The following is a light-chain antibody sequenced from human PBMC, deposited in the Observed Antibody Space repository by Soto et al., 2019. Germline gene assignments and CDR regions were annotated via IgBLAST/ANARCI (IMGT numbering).Light chain of an antibody. CDR3: QQRNVWPPIT. CDR2: KAA. J-gene: IGKJ5*01. V-gene: IGKV1-5*03. CDR1: DNIVHW. Sequence: DIQMTQSPSTLSASVGDRVAITCRASDNIVHWVAWYQQKPGKAPKLLIYKAANLADEVPSRFAGSGSGTEFTLTINSLEPEVFAVYYCQQRNVWPPITFGQGTRLEIK.